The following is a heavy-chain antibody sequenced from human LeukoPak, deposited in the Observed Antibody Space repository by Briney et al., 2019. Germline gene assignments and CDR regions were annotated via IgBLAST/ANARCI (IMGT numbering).Heavy chain of an antibody. CDR2: ISFDGNNN. J-gene: IGHJ4*02. CDR3: ARDLSNYYFDY. Sequence: GGSLRLSCAASGFTFSSYAMHWVRQAPGKGLEWVAFISFDGNNNHYADSVKGRFTISRDNSKNTLYMQMNSLRAGDTAVYYCARDLSNYYFDYWGQGNLVTVSS. CDR1: GFTFSSYA. D-gene: IGHD4-11*01. V-gene: IGHV3-30-3*01.